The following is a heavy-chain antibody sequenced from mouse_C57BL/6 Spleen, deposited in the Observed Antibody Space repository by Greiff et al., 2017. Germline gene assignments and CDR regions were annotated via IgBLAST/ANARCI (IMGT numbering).Heavy chain of an antibody. CDR3: TGKLLRFYYFDY. V-gene: IGHV6-3*01. J-gene: IGHJ2*01. CDR1: GFTFSNYC. Sequence: EVKLVESGGGLVQPGGSMKLSCVASGFTFSNYCMNWVRQSPEKGLEWVAQIRLKSDNYATHYAESVKGRFTISRDDYKSSVYLQMNNLRAEDTGIYYCTGKLLRFYYFDYWGQGTTLTVSS. CDR2: IRLKSDNYAT. D-gene: IGHD1-1*01.